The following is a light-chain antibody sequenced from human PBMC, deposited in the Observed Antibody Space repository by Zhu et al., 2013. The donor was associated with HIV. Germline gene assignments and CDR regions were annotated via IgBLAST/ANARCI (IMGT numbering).Light chain of an antibody. V-gene: IGKV1-5*03. CDR2: KAS. J-gene: IGKJ2*01. Sequence: DIQMTQSPSTLSGSVGDRVTITCRASQSIINWLAWYQQKPGKAPKLLIYKASNLESGVPSRFSGSGSGTEFALTISSLQPDDSATYYCHQYYSYSYTFGPGTKLEI. CDR3: HQYYSYSYT. CDR1: QSIINW.